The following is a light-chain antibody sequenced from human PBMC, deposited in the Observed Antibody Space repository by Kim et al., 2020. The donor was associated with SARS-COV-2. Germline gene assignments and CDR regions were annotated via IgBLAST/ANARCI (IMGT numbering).Light chain of an antibody. CDR3: QQYNSYSWT. CDR2: KAS. Sequence: DIQMTQSPSTLSASVGDRVTITCRPSQSISSWLAWYQQKPGKAPKLLIYKASSLESGVPSRFSGSGSGTEFTPTISSLQPDDFATYYCQQYNSYSWTFGQGTKVDIK. J-gene: IGKJ1*01. V-gene: IGKV1-5*03. CDR1: QSISSW.